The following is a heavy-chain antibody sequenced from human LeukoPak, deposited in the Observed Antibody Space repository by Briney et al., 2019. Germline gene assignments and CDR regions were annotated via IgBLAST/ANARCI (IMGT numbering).Heavy chain of an antibody. D-gene: IGHD3-9*01. CDR2: IYPGDSDT. J-gene: IGHJ5*02. CDR1: GYSFTSYW. CDR3: ARLADIFTGYYNWFDP. V-gene: IGHV5-51*01. Sequence: GESLKISCKGSGYSFTSYWIGWVRQMPGKGLEWMGIIYPGDSDTRYSPSFQGQVTISADKSISTAYLQWSSLKASDTAMYYCARLADIFTGYYNWFDPWGQGTLVTVSS.